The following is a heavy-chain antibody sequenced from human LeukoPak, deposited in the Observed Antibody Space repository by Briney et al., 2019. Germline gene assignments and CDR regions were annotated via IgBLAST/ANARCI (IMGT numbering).Heavy chain of an antibody. D-gene: IGHD1-26*01. CDR3: ARDSYSGSYSYFDY. J-gene: IGHJ4*02. CDR2: INWNGGST. CDR1: GITFGDYG. Sequence: GGSLRLSCTGSGITFGDYGMSWIRQAPGKGLEWVSGINWNGGSTGYADSVKGRFTISRDNAKNSLYLQMNSLRAEDTALYYCARDSYSGSYSYFDYWGQGTLVTVSS. V-gene: IGHV3-20*04.